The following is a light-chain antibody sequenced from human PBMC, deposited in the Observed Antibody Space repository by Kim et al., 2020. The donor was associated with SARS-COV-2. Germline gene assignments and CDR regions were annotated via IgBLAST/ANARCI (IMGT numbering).Light chain of an antibody. CDR2: QDS. Sequence: SYELTQPPSVSVSPGQTASITCSGDKLGDKCASWYQQKPGQSPVLVIYQDSKRHSGIPERFSGSNSGNTATLTISGTQAMDEADYYCQAWGSSNVVFGGGTQLTVL. CDR1: KLGDKC. J-gene: IGLJ3*02. V-gene: IGLV3-1*01. CDR3: QAWGSSNVV.